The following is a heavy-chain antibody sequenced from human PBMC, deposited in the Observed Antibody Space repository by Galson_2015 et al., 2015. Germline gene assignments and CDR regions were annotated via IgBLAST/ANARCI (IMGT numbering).Heavy chain of an antibody. D-gene: IGHD4-23*01. CDR2: INPIGGGT. CDR3: ARGVTTGVPSVSWFDP. J-gene: IGHJ5*02. CDR1: GYSFSGYY. V-gene: IGHV1-2*06. Sequence: SVKVSCKASGYSFSGYYMHWVRQAPGQGLEWMGRINPIGGGTSYAQAFQGRVTMTSDTSISTVYMELSRLRSDDTAVYYCARGVTTGVPSVSWFDPWGQGTLITVSS.